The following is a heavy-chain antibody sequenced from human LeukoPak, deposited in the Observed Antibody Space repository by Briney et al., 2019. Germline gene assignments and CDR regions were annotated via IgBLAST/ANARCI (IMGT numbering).Heavy chain of an antibody. Sequence: PGGSLRLSRAASGFTFSSYWMSWVRQAPGKGLEWVANIKQDGSEKYYVDSVKGRFTISRDNAKNSLYLQMNSLRAEDTAVYYCARDPGEPGYTYGYNDYWGQGTLVTVSS. J-gene: IGHJ4*02. V-gene: IGHV3-7*01. CDR1: GFTFSSYW. CDR3: ARDPGEPGYTYGYNDY. D-gene: IGHD5-18*01. CDR2: IKQDGSEK.